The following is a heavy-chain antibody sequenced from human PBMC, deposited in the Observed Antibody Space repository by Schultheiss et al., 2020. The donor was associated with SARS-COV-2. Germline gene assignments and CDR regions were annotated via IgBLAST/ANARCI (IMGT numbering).Heavy chain of an antibody. CDR3: AREGDSSGW. Sequence: SETLSLTCAVYGGSFSGYYWSWIRQPPGKGLEWIGEINHSGSTNYNPSLKSRVTILVDTSKNQFSLKLSSVTAADTAVYYCAREGDSSGWWGQGTLVTSPQ. V-gene: IGHV4-34*01. J-gene: IGHJ4*02. CDR1: GGSFSGYY. CDR2: INHSGST. D-gene: IGHD3-22*01.